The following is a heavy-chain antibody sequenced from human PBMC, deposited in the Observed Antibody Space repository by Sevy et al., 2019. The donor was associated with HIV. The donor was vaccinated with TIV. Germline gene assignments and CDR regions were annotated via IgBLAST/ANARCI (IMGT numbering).Heavy chain of an antibody. Sequence: ASVKVSCKASGYAFAGFWIHWVRQAPGQGLEWMGVINPDGGTTRIAQRFQGRVSLTGDMSTSTVYMEMNSLKSDDTAVFYCARSRGTGNFDYWGLGTLVTVSS. V-gene: IGHV1-46*01. CDR3: ARSRGTGNFDY. CDR2: INPDGGTT. CDR1: GYAFAGFW. D-gene: IGHD1-1*01. J-gene: IGHJ4*02.